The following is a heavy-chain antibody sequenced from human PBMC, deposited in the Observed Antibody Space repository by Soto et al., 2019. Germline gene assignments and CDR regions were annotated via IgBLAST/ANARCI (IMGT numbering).Heavy chain of an antibody. J-gene: IGHJ4*02. CDR2: ISWNSGRI. V-gene: IGHV3-9*01. D-gene: IGHD6-19*01. CDR3: AKDIREYSSGWTFFDY. Sequence: EVQLVESGGVLVQPGRSLRLSCAASGFTFDDYAMNWVRQGPGKGLEWVSGISWNSGRIDYADSVKGRFTISRDNAKNSLYLQMNSLRAEDTALYYCAKDIREYSSGWTFFDYWGQGTLVTVSS. CDR1: GFTFDDYA.